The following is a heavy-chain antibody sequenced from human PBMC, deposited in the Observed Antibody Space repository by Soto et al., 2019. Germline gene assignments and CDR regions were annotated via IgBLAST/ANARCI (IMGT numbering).Heavy chain of an antibody. Sequence: ASVKVSCKTSGGTFSNDIITWVRQAPGQGLEWMGWISAYNGNTNYAQKLQGRVTMTTDTSTSTAYMEMRSLRSDDTAVYYCARALPPTDYWGQGTLVTVSS. J-gene: IGHJ4*02. CDR1: GGTFSNDI. CDR2: ISAYNGNT. CDR3: ARALPPTDY. V-gene: IGHV1-18*01.